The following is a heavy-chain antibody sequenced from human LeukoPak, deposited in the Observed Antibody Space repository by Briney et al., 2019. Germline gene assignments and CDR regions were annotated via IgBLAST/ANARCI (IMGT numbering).Heavy chain of an antibody. CDR2: IIPIFGTA. D-gene: IGHD6-13*01. CDR3: ARDSTEAAAGPNWFDP. CDR1: GGTFSSYA. V-gene: IGHV1-69*05. Sequence: SVKVSCKASGGTFSSYAISWVRQAPGQGLEWMGRIIPIFGTANYAQKFQGRVTITTDESTSTAYMELSSLRSEDTAVYYCARDSTEAAAGPNWFDPWGQGTLVTVSS. J-gene: IGHJ5*02.